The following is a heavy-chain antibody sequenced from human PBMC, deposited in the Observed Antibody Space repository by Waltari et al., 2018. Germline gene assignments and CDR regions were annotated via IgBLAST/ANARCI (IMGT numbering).Heavy chain of an antibody. Sequence: QVQLQESGPGLVKPSETLSLTCAVSGYSISSGYYWGWIRQPPGKGLEWIGSIYHRGSTYYNPSLKGRVTISVDTSKNQFSLKLSAVTAADTAVYYCARHVLKGHGGWFDPWGQGTLVTVSS. D-gene: IGHD2-15*01. CDR3: ARHVLKGHGGWFDP. CDR1: GYSISSGYY. CDR2: IYHRGST. J-gene: IGHJ5*02. V-gene: IGHV4-38-2*01.